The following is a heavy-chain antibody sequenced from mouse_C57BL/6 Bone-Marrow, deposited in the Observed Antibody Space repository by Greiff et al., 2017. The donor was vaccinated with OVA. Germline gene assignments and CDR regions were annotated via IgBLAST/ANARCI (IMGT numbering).Heavy chain of an antibody. CDR2: INPSSGYT. Sequence: VQGVESGAELARPGASVKMSCKASGYTFTSYTMHWVKQRPGQGLEWIGYINPSSGYTKYNQKFKDKATLTADKSSSTAYMQLSSLTSEDSAVYYCARDPYYYGSSYWYFDVWGTGTTVSVSS. J-gene: IGHJ1*03. CDR1: GYTFTSYT. V-gene: IGHV1-4*01. D-gene: IGHD1-1*01. CDR3: ARDPYYYGSSYWYFDV.